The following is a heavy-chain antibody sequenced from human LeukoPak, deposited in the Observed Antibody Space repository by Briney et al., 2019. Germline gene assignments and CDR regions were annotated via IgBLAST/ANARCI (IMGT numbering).Heavy chain of an antibody. CDR1: RYTFTGYY. CDR2: INPNSGGT. CDR3: AEGFYGDYPFDY. J-gene: IGHJ4*02. D-gene: IGHD4-17*01. Sequence: ASVKVSCTASRYTFTGYYMPWVREAPGQGLEWVGCINPNSGGTHYAQKFQGTVSMSRDTSISTAHMELSRLGCDDTAVYYCAEGFYGDYPFDYWGQGTLVTVSS. V-gene: IGHV1-2*02.